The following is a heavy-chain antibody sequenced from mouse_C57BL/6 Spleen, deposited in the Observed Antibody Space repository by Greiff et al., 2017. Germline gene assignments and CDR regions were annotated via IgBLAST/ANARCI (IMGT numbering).Heavy chain of an antibody. Sequence: EVKLVESGGGLVQPGGSLSLSCAASGFTFTDYYISWVRQPPGKALEWLGFIRNKANGYTPAYSASVKGRFTISRDNSKSILDLQMKALRAEDSATYYGAREGGGYDGDYAMDYGGQGTSVNVSS. CDR3: AREGGGYDGDYAMDY. CDR2: IRNKANGYTP. D-gene: IGHD2-12*01. V-gene: IGHV7-3*01. J-gene: IGHJ4*01. CDR1: GFTFTDYY.